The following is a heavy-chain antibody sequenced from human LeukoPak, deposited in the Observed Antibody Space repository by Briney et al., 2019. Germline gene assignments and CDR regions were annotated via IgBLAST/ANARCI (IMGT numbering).Heavy chain of an antibody. CDR1: GFTVITNY. CDR2: IDSSASTI. J-gene: IGHJ4*02. D-gene: IGHD6-19*01. V-gene: IGHV3-11*04. CDR3: ARAPYSSGWYQFDY. Sequence: GGSLRLSCAASGFTVITNYMSWVRQAPGKGLEWVSYIDSSASTIYYADSVKGRFTIFRDNAKNSLYLQMNSLRADDTAVYYCARAPYSSGWYQFDYWGQGTLVTVSS.